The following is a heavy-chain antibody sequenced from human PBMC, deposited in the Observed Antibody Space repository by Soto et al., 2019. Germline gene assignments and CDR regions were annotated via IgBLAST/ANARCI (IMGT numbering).Heavy chain of an antibody. CDR3: TRRYNWNDNYFDP. D-gene: IGHD1-20*01. J-gene: IGHJ5*02. CDR1: GASISVHSYY. V-gene: IGHV4-39*01. Sequence: PSETLSLTCTVSGASISVHSYYWTWIRQPPGKGLEWIGSSYYSGTTYFNPSLKSRATISVDTSKNQFSLRLTSVTAADTAIYYCTRRYNWNDNYFDPCGPGALVTVSS. CDR2: SYYSGTT.